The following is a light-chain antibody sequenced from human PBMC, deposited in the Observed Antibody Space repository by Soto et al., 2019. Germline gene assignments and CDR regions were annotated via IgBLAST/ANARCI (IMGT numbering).Light chain of an antibody. CDR3: QQYASSPPWT. CDR1: QRVSSGY. Sequence: EIVLTQSPGTLSLSPGERATLSCRASQRVSSGYLGWYQQRPGQAPRLLLYGASNRAAGIPDRFSGRGSETDFTLPISRIEAEDFAVYYCQQYASSPPWTFGQGTKVEIK. J-gene: IGKJ1*01. CDR2: GAS. V-gene: IGKV3-20*01.